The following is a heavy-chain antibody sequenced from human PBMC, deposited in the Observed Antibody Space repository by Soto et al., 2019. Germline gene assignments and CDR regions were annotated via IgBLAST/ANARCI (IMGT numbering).Heavy chain of an antibody. V-gene: IGHV4-30-2*01. CDR3: VRQGIGVLHGLVDV. J-gene: IGHJ6*02. Sequence: PSETLSLTCAVSGGSISSGGYSWSWIRQPPGKGLEWIGYIYHSGSTYYNPSLKSRVTISVDRSKNQFSLKLSSVTAADTAVYYCVRQGIGVLHGLVDVWGQGTTVTVSS. CDR2: IYHSGST. D-gene: IGHD3-10*01. CDR1: GGSISSGGYS.